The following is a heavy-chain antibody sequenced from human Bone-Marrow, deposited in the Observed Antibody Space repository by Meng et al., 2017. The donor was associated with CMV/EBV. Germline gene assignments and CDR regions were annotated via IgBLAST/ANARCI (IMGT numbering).Heavy chain of an antibody. J-gene: IGHJ3*02. V-gene: IGHV1-24*01. CDR3: ATDSIQSVGATVGFDM. Sequence: GHTLTDLSIHWVRQAPGKGLEWMGGFDLEDGGAIYAQSLQGRITMTEDTSADTGYMELSSLKFEDTAVYYCATDSIQSVGATVGFDMWGQGTLVTVSS. CDR1: GHTLTDLS. D-gene: IGHD1-26*01. CDR2: FDLEDGGA.